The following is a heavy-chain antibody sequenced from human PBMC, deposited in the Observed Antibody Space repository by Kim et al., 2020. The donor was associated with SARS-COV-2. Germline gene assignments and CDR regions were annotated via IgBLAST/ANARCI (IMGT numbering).Heavy chain of an antibody. Sequence: SVKVSCKASGGTISSYAISWVRQAPGQGLEWMGGIIPIFGTANYAQKFQGRVTITADESTSTAYMELSSLRSEDTAVYYCAGPRGTASWYYYGMDVWGQGTTVTVSS. J-gene: IGHJ6*02. CDR3: AGPRGTASWYYYGMDV. CDR1: GGTISSYA. D-gene: IGHD6-13*01. V-gene: IGHV1-69*13. CDR2: IIPIFGTA.